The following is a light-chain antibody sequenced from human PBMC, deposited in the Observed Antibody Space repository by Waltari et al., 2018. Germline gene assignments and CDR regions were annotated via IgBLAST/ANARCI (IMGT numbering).Light chain of an antibody. CDR1: SSDVGGYNY. Sequence: QSALTQPRSVSGSPGQSVTISCTGTSSDVGGYNYVSWYQQHPGKAPKLMIYDDSTRPSGGPERFSGSKSGNTASLTIAGLQTEDEADYYCCSFAGSHTYVVFGGGTKLTVL. CDR3: CSFAGSHTYVV. V-gene: IGLV2-11*01. J-gene: IGLJ2*01. CDR2: DDS.